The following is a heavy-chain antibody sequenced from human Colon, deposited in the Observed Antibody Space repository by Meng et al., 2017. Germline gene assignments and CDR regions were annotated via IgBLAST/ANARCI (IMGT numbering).Heavy chain of an antibody. J-gene: IGHJ4*02. D-gene: IGHD3-10*01. V-gene: IGHV6-1*01. Sequence: QDPLPLSAPRLVKPSHTLSLTCAISGDIVSINRVLWHCVRQSPSRGLEWLGQTYYRSEWQNHYGVSVKSRITINADTSRNHFSLHLNSVTPEDTAVYYCTTWYGEYWGQGTLVTVSS. CDR1: GDIVSINRVL. CDR2: TYYRSEWQN. CDR3: TTWYGEY.